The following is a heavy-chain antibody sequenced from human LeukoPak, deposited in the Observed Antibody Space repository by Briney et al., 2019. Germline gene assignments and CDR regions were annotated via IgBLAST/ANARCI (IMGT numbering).Heavy chain of an antibody. CDR1: GGSISIAGYY. CDR3: ATYCSSTSCPDNWFDP. D-gene: IGHD2-2*01. CDR2: IYYTGDT. Sequence: PSQTLSLTCTVSGGSISIAGYYWSWIRQHSGKGLEWIGYIYYTGDTYYNPSLKSRVTISADTSENQFSLKLTSVTAADTAVYYRATYCSSTSCPDNWFDPWGQGTLVTVSS. V-gene: IGHV4-31*03. J-gene: IGHJ5*02.